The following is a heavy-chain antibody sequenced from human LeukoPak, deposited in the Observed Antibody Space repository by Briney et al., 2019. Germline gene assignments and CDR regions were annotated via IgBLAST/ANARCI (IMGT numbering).Heavy chain of an antibody. CDR3: ARSSFDP. Sequence: GRSLRLSCAASGFTFSSYAMHWVRQAPGKGLEWVAVISYDGSSKYYADSVKGRFTISRDNSKNTLYLQMNSLRAEDTAVYYCARSSFDPWGQGTLVTVSS. CDR2: ISYDGSSK. V-gene: IGHV3-30*01. J-gene: IGHJ5*02. CDR1: GFTFSSYA.